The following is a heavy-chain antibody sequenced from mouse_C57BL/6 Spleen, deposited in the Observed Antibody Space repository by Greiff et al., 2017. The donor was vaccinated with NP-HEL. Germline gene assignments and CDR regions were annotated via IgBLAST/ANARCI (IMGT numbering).Heavy chain of an antibody. CDR3: ARHERAYYSNRYYAMDY. V-gene: IGHV1-62-2*01. Sequence: VMLVESGAELVKPGASVKLSCKASGYTFTEYTIHWVEQRSGQGLEWIGWFYPGSGSIKYNEKFKDKATLTADKSSSTVYMELSRLTSEDSAVYFCARHERAYYSNRYYAMDYWGQGTSVTVSS. D-gene: IGHD2-5*01. J-gene: IGHJ4*01. CDR2: FYPGSGSI. CDR1: GYTFTEYT.